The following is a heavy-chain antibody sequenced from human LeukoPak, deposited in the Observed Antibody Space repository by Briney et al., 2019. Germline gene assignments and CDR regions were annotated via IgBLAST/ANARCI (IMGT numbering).Heavy chain of an antibody. D-gene: IGHD2-8*01. CDR3: ARDSLVIRSMGPAFYFQH. V-gene: IGHV3-7*01. CDR1: GFTFSSYW. CDR2: IKEDGSEK. J-gene: IGHJ1*01. Sequence: GGSLRLSCAASGFTFSSYWMSWVRQAPGKGLEWVANIKEDGSEKYYVDSVKGRFTISRDNAKNSLYLQMNSLRAEDTAVYYCARDSLVIRSMGPAFYFQHWGQGTLVTVFS.